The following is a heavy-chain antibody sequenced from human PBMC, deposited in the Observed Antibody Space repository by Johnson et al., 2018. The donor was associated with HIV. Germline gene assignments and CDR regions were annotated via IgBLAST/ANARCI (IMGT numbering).Heavy chain of an antibody. Sequence: VQLVESGGGVVRPGGSLRLSCAASGFTFDDYGMSWVRQAPGKGLEWVSGINWNGGSTTYADSVKGRFTISRDNAKNSLDLQMNSLRGEDTALYYCARATAYGGRVDGFDIWGQGTIVTVSS. CDR1: GFTFDDYG. CDR3: ARATAYGGRVDGFDI. V-gene: IGHV3-20*04. D-gene: IGHD4-23*01. CDR2: INWNGGST. J-gene: IGHJ3*02.